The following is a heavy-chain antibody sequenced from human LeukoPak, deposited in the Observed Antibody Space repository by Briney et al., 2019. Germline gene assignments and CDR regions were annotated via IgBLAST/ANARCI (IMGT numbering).Heavy chain of an antibody. Sequence: GGSLRLSCAASGFTFDDYAMHWVRQAPGKGLEWVSLISGDGGSTYYAGSVKGRFTISRDNAKNSLYLQMNSLRAEDTAVYYCARSSGSGSYYKRIYYFDYWGQGTLVTVSS. CDR1: GFTFDDYA. V-gene: IGHV3-43*02. D-gene: IGHD3-10*01. J-gene: IGHJ4*02. CDR2: ISGDGGST. CDR3: ARSSGSGSYYKRIYYFDY.